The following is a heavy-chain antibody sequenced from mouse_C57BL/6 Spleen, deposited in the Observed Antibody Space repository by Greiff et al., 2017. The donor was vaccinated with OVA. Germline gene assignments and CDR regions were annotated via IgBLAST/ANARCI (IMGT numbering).Heavy chain of an antibody. D-gene: IGHD2-4*01. V-gene: IGHV5-6*02. Sequence: DVKLVESGGDLVKPGGSLKLSCAASGFTFSSYGMSWVRQTPDKRLEWVATISSGGSYTYYPDSVKGRFTISRDNAKNTLYLQMSSLKSEDTAMYYCARQDDYDYWGQGTTLTVSS. J-gene: IGHJ2*01. CDR3: ARQDDYDY. CDR1: GFTFSSYG. CDR2: ISSGGSYT.